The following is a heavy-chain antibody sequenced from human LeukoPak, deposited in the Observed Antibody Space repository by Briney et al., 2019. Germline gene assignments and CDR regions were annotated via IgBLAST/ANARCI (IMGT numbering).Heavy chain of an antibody. D-gene: IGHD3-22*01. CDR1: GFTFSSYA. J-gene: IGHJ3*01. CDR2: IGASGVDT. CDR3: AKRPRDTSGYYLGAFDG. Sequence: GGSLRLSCEASGFTFSSYAMTWVRQAPEKGLEWVSAIGASGVDTYYADSVKGRFTISRDNAKSTLYLHMTSLGAEDTAVYFCAKRPRDTSGYYLGAFDGWGEGTTVTVSS. V-gene: IGHV3-23*01.